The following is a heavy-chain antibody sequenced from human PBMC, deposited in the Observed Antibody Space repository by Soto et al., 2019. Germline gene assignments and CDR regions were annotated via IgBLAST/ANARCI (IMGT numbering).Heavy chain of an antibody. D-gene: IGHD1-26*01. J-gene: IGHJ6*02. V-gene: IGHV1-3*05. Sequence: QVQLVQSGAEEKKPGASVKVSCKASGYTFTSYAMNWVRQAPGQRLEWMGWINAGNGNTKYSQKFQGRVTITRDTSASTAYMERSSLRSEDTAVYYWASNHRGATPDGMDVVGQWTTVTVSS. CDR2: INAGNGNT. CDR1: GYTFTSYA. CDR3: ASNHRGATPDGMDV.